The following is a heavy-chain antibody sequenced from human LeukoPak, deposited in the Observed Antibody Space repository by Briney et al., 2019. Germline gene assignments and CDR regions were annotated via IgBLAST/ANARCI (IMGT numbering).Heavy chain of an antibody. CDR2: IHYSGST. CDR3: ASTSGYSYGYLYFDY. J-gene: IGHJ4*02. V-gene: IGHV4-59*01. CDR1: GGSISSYY. D-gene: IGHD5-18*01. Sequence: PSETLSLTCTVSGGSISSYYWSWIRQPPGKGLEWIWYIHYSGSTNYNPSLKSRVTISVDTSKNQFSLKLSSVTAADTAVYYCASTSGYSYGYLYFDYWGQGTLDTVSS.